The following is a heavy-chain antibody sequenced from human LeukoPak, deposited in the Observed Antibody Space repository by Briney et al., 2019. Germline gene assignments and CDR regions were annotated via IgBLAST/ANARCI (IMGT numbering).Heavy chain of an antibody. J-gene: IGHJ6*03. CDR3: ARDSDDFWSGRQNYFYYMDV. CDR2: IYTSGST. Sequence: KPSETLSLTCTVSGGSISSHYWSWIRQPAGKGLEWIGRIYTSGSTNYNPSLKSRVTMSVDTSKNQFSLQLSSVTAADTAVYYCARDSDDFWSGRQNYFYYMDVWGKGTTVTVSS. CDR1: GGSISSHY. V-gene: IGHV4-4*07. D-gene: IGHD3-3*01.